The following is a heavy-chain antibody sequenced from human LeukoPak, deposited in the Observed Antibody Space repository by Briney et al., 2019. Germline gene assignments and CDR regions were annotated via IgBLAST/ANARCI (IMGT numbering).Heavy chain of an antibody. CDR1: GGSISSYY. J-gene: IGHJ3*02. CDR2: IYTSGST. D-gene: IGHD5-24*01. V-gene: IGHV4-4*07. CDR3: ARVEMATITEKDSAFDI. Sequence: SGTLSLTCTVSGGSISSYYWSWIRQPAGKGLEWIGRIYTSGSTNYNPSLTSRVTMSIDTSKNQLSLKLSSVTAADTAVYYCARVEMATITEKDSAFDIWGQGTMVTVSS.